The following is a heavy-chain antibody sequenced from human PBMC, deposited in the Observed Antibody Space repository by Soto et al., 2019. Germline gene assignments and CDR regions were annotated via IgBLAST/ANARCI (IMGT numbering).Heavy chain of an antibody. Sequence: EVQLLESGGGLVQPGGSLRLSCAASGFTFSSYAMSWVRQAPGKGLEWVSAISGSGGSTYYADSVKGRFTISRDNSKNTLYVQMNSLRVEDKAVYYCAKGGNGWFDPWGQGTLVTVSS. J-gene: IGHJ5*02. CDR1: GFTFSSYA. V-gene: IGHV3-23*01. CDR2: ISGSGGST. D-gene: IGHD3-10*01. CDR3: AKGGNGWFDP.